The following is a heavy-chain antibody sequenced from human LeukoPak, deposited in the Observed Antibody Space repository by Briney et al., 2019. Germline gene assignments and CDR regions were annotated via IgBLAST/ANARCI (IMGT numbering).Heavy chain of an antibody. CDR2: IKQDGSEK. J-gene: IGHJ4*02. V-gene: IGHV3-7*01. Sequence: GGSLRLSCAASGFTFSSYWMHWVRQAPGKGLEWVANIKQDGSEKYYVDSVRGRFTISRDNAKNSLYLQMNSLRAEDTAVYSCVRDGDTSGYTNWGQGTLVTVSS. CDR3: VRDGDTSGYTN. D-gene: IGHD3-22*01. CDR1: GFTFSSYW.